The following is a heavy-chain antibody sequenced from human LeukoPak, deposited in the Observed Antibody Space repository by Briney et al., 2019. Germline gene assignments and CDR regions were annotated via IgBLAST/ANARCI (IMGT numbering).Heavy chain of an antibody. CDR1: GGSISSSSSY. D-gene: IGHD5-18*01. J-gene: IGHJ4*02. Sequence: SETLSLTCTVSGGSISSSSSYWGWIRQPPGEGLEWIGNIYYSGSTYYNTSLKSRVTISVDTSKNQFSLKLSSVTAADTAVYYCARSGYSYGLYFDYWGQGTLVTVSS. CDR2: IYYSGST. CDR3: ARSGYSYGLYFDY. V-gene: IGHV4-39*07.